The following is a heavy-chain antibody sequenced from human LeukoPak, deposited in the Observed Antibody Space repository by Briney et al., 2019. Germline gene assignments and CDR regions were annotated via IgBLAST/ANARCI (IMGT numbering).Heavy chain of an antibody. Sequence: GGSLRLSCSASGLTLSSYAMQWVRQAPGKGLEYVSAISSNGGSTYYADSVKGRFTISRDNSKNAQYLQMSGLRPEDTALYYCVKSIAVAGNVDYWGQGTLVTVSS. D-gene: IGHD6-19*01. CDR1: GLTLSSYA. CDR2: ISSNGGST. J-gene: IGHJ4*02. CDR3: VKSIAVAGNVDY. V-gene: IGHV3-64D*09.